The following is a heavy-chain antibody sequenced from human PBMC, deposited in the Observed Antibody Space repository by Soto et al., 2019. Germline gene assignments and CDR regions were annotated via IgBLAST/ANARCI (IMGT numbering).Heavy chain of an antibody. Sequence: EVQLLESGGGLVQPGGSLRLSCAASGFTFSSYAMSWVRQAPGKGLEWVSAISGSGGSTYYADSVKGRFTISRDNSKNTLYLQMNSLRAEDTAVYYCAKVLRFLEWLPRDFDYWGQGTLVTVSS. CDR1: GFTFSSYA. V-gene: IGHV3-23*01. D-gene: IGHD3-3*01. CDR2: ISGSGGST. J-gene: IGHJ4*02. CDR3: AKVLRFLEWLPRDFDY.